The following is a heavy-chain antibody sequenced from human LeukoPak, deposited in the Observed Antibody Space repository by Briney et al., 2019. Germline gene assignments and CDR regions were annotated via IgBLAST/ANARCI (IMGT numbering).Heavy chain of an antibody. CDR1: GGSISSYY. CDR3: ARDISSSSLDAFDI. V-gene: IGHV4-4*07. D-gene: IGHD6-6*01. CDR2: IYTSGST. J-gene: IGHJ3*02. Sequence: SETLSLTCTVSGGSISSYYWSWIRQPAGKGLEWIGRIYTSGSTNYNPSLKSRVTMSVDTSKNQFSLQLNSVTPEDTAVYYCARDISSSSLDAFDIWGQGTMVTVSS.